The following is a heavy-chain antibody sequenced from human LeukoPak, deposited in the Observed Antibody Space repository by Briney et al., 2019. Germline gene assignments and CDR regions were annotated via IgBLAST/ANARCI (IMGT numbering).Heavy chain of an antibody. Sequence: SETLSLTCTVSGGSISSYYWSWIRQPPGKGLEWIGYIYYGGSNNYNPSLKGRVIISVDRSKSQSSLKLSSLTAADPPGYPGAGLSRGAYYYGMDVWGQGTTVTVSS. CDR1: GGSISSYY. CDR3: AGLSRGAYYYGMDV. J-gene: IGHJ6*02. CDR2: IYYGGSN. V-gene: IGHV4-59*08. D-gene: IGHD3-16*01.